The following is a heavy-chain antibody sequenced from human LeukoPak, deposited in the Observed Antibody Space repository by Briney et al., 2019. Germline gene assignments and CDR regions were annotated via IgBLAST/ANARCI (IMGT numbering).Heavy chain of an antibody. Sequence: SETLSLTCAVYGGSFSGYYWSWIRQPPGKGLEWIGEINQSGSTNYNPSLKSRVTISVDTSKNQFSLKLSSVTAADTAVYYCARDSGAYCGGDCYPTAGNYFDYWGQGTLVTVSS. CDR2: INQSGST. J-gene: IGHJ4*02. CDR1: GGSFSGYY. CDR3: ARDSGAYCGGDCYPTAGNYFDY. D-gene: IGHD2-21*02. V-gene: IGHV4-34*01.